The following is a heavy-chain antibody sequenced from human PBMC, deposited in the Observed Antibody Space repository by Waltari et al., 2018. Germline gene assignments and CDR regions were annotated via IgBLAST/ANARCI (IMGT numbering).Heavy chain of an antibody. J-gene: IGHJ6*02. CDR3: AKELELRYYYGMDV. CDR2: MNPNSGNT. CDR1: GYTFTSYA. V-gene: IGHV1-8*01. Sequence: QVQLVQSGAEVKKPGASVKVSCKASGYTFTSYAINWVRQATGQGLEWMGWMNPNSGNTGYAQKFQGRVTMTRNTSISTAYMELSSLRSEDTAVYYCAKELELRYYYGMDVWGQGTTVTVSS. D-gene: IGHD1-7*01.